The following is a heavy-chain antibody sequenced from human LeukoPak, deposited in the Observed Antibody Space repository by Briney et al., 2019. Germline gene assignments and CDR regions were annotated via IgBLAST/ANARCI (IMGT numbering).Heavy chain of an antibody. D-gene: IGHD4-23*01. CDR3: AREADYGGNPIDY. Sequence: SETLSLTCTVSGGSISSYYWSWIRQPPGKGLEWIGYIYYSGSTNYNPSLKSRVTILVDTSKNQFSLKLSSVTAADTAVYYCAREADYGGNPIDYWGQGTLVTVSS. CDR2: IYYSGST. J-gene: IGHJ4*02. CDR1: GGSISSYY. V-gene: IGHV4-59*12.